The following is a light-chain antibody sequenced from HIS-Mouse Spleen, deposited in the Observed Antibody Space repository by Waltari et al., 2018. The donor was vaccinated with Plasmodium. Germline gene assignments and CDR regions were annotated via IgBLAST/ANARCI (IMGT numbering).Light chain of an antibody. J-gene: IGLJ1*01. V-gene: IGLV2-23*01. CDR3: CSYAGSSTYV. CDR2: EGS. CDR1: RSDVGSYNL. Sequence: QSALTQPASVSGSPGQSITISCTETRSDVGSYNLVSWYQHHPAKAPKLMIYEGSKRPSGVSNRFSGSKSGNTASLTISGLQAEDEADYYCCSYAGSSTYVFGTGTKVTVL.